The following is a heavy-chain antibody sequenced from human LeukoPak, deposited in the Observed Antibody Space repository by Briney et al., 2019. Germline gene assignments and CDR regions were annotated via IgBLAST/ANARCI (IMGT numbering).Heavy chain of an antibody. J-gene: IGHJ5*02. V-gene: IGHV1-69*13. CDR1: GGTFSSYA. D-gene: IGHD2-2*01. CDR2: IIPIFGTA. CDR3: ARAKYCSSTSCYGNWFDP. Sequence: SVKVSCKSSGGTFSSYAISWVRQAPGQGLEWMGGIIPIFGTANYAQKFQGRVTITADESTSTAYMELSRLRSDDTAVYYCARAKYCSSTSCYGNWFDPWGQGTLVTVSS.